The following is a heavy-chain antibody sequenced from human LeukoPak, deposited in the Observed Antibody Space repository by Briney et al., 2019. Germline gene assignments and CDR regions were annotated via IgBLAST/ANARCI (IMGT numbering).Heavy chain of an antibody. CDR3: ARGWALDP. V-gene: IGHV4-61*08. D-gene: IGHD6-13*01. CDR2: IYYSGST. J-gene: IGHJ5*02. CDR1: GGSISSGGYY. Sequence: SETLSLTCTVSGGSISSGGYYWNWIRQHPGKGLEWIGYIYYSGSTNYNPSLKSRVTISVDTSKNQFSLKLSSVTAADTAVYYCARGWALDPWGQGTLVTVSS.